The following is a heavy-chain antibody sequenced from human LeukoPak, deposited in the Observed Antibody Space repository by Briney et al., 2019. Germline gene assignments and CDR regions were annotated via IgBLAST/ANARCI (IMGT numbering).Heavy chain of an antibody. D-gene: IGHD5-12*01. Sequence: GGSLRLSCAASGFTFSSYWMHWVRQAPGQGLMWVSRINSDGSITNYADSVKGRFTISRDNAKNTLYLQMNSLRAEDTAVYYCARVRATFSPHFDNWGQGTLVTVSS. V-gene: IGHV3-74*01. J-gene: IGHJ4*02. CDR2: INSDGSIT. CDR1: GFTFSSYW. CDR3: ARVRATFSPHFDN.